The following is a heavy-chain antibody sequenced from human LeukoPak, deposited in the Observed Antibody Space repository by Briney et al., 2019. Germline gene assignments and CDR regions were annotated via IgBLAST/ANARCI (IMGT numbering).Heavy chain of an antibody. CDR3: AKGSGWRLYRYYFDY. D-gene: IGHD6-19*01. CDR1: GFTFDDYA. CDR2: ISWNSGSI. J-gene: IGHJ4*02. V-gene: IGHV3-9*01. Sequence: GGSLRLSCAASGFTFDDYAMHWVRQAPGKGLKWVSGISWNSGSIGYADSVKGRFTISRDNAKNSLYLQMNSLRAEDTALYYCAKGSGWRLYRYYFDYWGQGTLVTVSS.